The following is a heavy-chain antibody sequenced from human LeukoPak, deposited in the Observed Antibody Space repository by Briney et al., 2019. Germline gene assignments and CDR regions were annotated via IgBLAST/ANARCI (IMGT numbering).Heavy chain of an antibody. D-gene: IGHD6-13*01. J-gene: IGHJ6*02. Sequence: GASVKVSCKASGYTFTSHYIHWVRQAPGQGLEWMGWINPNSGGTNYAQKFQGRVTMTRDTSISTAYMELSRLRSDDTAVYYCASPQQLGYYYYGMDVWGQGTTVTVSS. V-gene: IGHV1-2*02. CDR1: GYTFTSHY. CDR3: ASPQQLGYYYYGMDV. CDR2: INPNSGGT.